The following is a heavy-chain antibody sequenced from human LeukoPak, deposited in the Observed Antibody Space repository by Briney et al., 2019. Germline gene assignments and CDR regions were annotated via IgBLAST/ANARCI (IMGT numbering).Heavy chain of an antibody. CDR2: ISSSSSYI. CDR3: AKDRGAPVASNRGYFDY. J-gene: IGHJ4*02. V-gene: IGHV3-21*04. D-gene: IGHD3-10*01. CDR1: GFTFSSYS. Sequence: PGGSLRLSCAASGFTFSSYSMNWVRQAPGKGLEWVSSISSSSSYIYYADSVKGRFTISRDNAKNTLYLQMNSLRAEDTAVYYCAKDRGAPVASNRGYFDYWGQGTLVTVSS.